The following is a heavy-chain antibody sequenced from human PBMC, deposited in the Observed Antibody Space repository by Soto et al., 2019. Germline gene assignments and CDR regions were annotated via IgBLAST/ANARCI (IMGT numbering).Heavy chain of an antibody. CDR3: AIDHNSEHHHQGLDV. Sequence: GSAVKLSCKASGYTFTSYGISWVRQAPGQGLEWMGWISAYNGNTNYAQKLQGRVTMTTDTSTSTAYMELRSLISDDTAVYYCAIDHNSEHHHQGLDVSSQGTSVIVSS. V-gene: IGHV1-18*01. CDR1: GYTFTSYG. D-gene: IGHD1-1*01. J-gene: IGHJ6*02. CDR2: ISAYNGNT.